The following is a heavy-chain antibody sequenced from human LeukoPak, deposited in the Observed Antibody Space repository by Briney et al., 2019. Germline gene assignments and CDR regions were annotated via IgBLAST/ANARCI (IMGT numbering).Heavy chain of an antibody. CDR1: GGSISSSSYY. D-gene: IGHD3-10*01. V-gene: IGHV4-39*01. Sequence: PSETLSLTCTVSGGSISSSSYYWGWIRQPPGKGLEWIGSIYYSGSTYYNPSLKSRVTISVDTSKNQFSLKLSSVTAADTAVYHCARQNVLLWFGGGWGQGTLVTVSS. CDR2: IYYSGST. CDR3: ARQNVLLWFGGG. J-gene: IGHJ4*02.